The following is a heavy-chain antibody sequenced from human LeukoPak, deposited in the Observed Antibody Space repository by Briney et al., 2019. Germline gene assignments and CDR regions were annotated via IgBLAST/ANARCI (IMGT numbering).Heavy chain of an antibody. J-gene: IGHJ4*02. V-gene: IGHV3-11*04. CDR1: GFFVRDFY. CDR2: ISTTGNTI. Sequence: GGSLRLSCAASGFFVRDFYMAWIRQRPGKGLEWVSHISTTGNTINYADSVMGRFTISRDNAKNSLYLQMNSLRAEDTAVYYCARVVDGYNYFSYWGQGTLVTVSS. CDR3: ARVVDGYNYFSY. D-gene: IGHD5-24*01.